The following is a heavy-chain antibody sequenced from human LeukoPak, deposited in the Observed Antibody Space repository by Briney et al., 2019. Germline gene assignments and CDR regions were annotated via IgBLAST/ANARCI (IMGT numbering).Heavy chain of an antibody. V-gene: IGHV4-59*08. Sequence: SETRSLTCIVSAGSTRGYYWSWIRQPPGKGLEWIGYIYYSGSTKYNPSLKSRVTISVDTSERQFSLKLSSVTAADTAAYYCARHMTVTYDAFDIWGQGTMVTVSS. CDR2: IYYSGST. J-gene: IGHJ3*02. D-gene: IGHD3-22*01. CDR3: ARHMTVTYDAFDI. CDR1: AGSTRGYY.